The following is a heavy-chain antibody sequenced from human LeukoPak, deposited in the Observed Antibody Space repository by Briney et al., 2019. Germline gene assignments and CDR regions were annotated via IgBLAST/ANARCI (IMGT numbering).Heavy chain of an antibody. CDR3: ARPTKMTINAFDI. V-gene: IGHV4-39*07. CDR1: GGSISSSSYY. D-gene: IGHD4/OR15-4a*01. J-gene: IGHJ3*02. Sequence: PSETLSLTCTVSGGSISSSSYYWGWIRQPPGKGLDWIGIINYRGNTYYNPSLKSRVTISVDTSKNQFSLKLSSVTAADTAVYYCARPTKMTINAFDIWGQGTMVTVSS. CDR2: INYRGNT.